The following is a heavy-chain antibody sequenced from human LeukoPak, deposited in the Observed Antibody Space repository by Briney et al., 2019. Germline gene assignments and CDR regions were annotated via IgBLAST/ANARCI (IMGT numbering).Heavy chain of an antibody. CDR3: ARVNSSGWQPTFDY. CDR1: SDSFSRRTSY. Sequence: SETLSLTCTASSDSFSRRTSYWGWLRQPPGKGLEWIGSISYSGSTSYNPSLKSRVTISVDTSKNQFSLKLSSVTAADTAVYYCARVNSSGWQPTFDYWGQGTLVTVSS. D-gene: IGHD6-19*01. CDR2: ISYSGST. V-gene: IGHV4-39*07. J-gene: IGHJ4*02.